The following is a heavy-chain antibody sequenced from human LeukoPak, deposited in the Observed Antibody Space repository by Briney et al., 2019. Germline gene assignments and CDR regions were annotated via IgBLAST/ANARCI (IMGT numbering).Heavy chain of an antibody. V-gene: IGHV3-7*01. J-gene: IGHJ6*03. D-gene: IGHD1-26*01. CDR1: GFTFSSYW. CDR2: IKQDGSEK. Sequence: GGSLRLSCAASGFTFSSYWMSWVRQAPGKGLEWVANIKQDGSEKYYVDSVKGRFTISRDNAKNSLYLQMNSLRAEDTAVYYCARDQLVGVRDYMDVWGKGTTVTVSS. CDR3: ARDQLVGVRDYMDV.